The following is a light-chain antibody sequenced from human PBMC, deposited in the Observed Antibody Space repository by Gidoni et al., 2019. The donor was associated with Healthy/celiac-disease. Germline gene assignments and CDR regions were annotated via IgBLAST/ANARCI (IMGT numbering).Light chain of an antibody. CDR2: EVS. J-gene: IGLJ1*01. CDR3: SSYTSSSTYV. CDR1: SSDVGGYNY. V-gene: IGLV2-14*01. Sequence: QPALTPPASVSGPPGQPITISCTGPSSDVGGYNYVSWYQQHPGNAPQLMFYEVSNRPSGVSNRFSGSKSGNTASLTISGLQAEDEADYYCSSYTSSSTYVFGTGTKVT.